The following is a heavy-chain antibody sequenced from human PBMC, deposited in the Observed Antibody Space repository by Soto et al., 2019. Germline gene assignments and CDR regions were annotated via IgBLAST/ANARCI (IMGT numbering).Heavy chain of an antibody. D-gene: IGHD3-10*01. CDR1: GFTFSSYA. CDR3: ANYPGSGSALDY. Sequence: PVGSLRLSCAASGFTFSSYAMSWVRQAPGKGLEWVSAISGSAGSTYYADSVKGRFTISRDNSKNTLYLQMNSLRAEDTAVYYCANYPGSGSALDYWGQGTLVTVSS. V-gene: IGHV3-23*01. J-gene: IGHJ4*02. CDR2: ISGSAGST.